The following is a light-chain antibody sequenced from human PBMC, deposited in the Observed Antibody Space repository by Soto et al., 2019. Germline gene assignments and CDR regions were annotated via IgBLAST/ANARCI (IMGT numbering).Light chain of an antibody. Sequence: EIVLTQSPGTLSLSPGERATVSCRASQSVSSSYLAWYQQKPGQAPRLLIYGASSRATGIPDRFSGSGSGTDFTLSISRLEAEDFAVYYCQQYGSSPPWTFGQGTKVEIK. V-gene: IGKV3-20*01. CDR3: QQYGSSPPWT. CDR1: QSVSSSY. CDR2: GAS. J-gene: IGKJ1*01.